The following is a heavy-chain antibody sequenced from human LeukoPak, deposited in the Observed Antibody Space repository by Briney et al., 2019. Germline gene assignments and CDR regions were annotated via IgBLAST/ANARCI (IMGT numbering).Heavy chain of an antibody. D-gene: IGHD3-3*01. J-gene: IGHJ3*02. V-gene: IGHV3-7*01. CDR3: ARDSQLCTYYECRGDAFDI. CDR2: INQDGSQN. CDR1: GFTFTTYW. Sequence: PGGSLRLSCAASGFTFTTYWMSWVRQAPGKGLEWVANINQDGSQNYYVDSVRGRFTISRDNAKKSLFLQMNSLRAEDTAVYYCARDSQLCTYYECRGDAFDIWGQGTMVTVTS.